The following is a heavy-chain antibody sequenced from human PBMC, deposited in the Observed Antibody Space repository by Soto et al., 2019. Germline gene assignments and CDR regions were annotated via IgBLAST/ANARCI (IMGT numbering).Heavy chain of an antibody. D-gene: IGHD3-22*01. J-gene: IGHJ4*02. V-gene: IGHV3-15*07. CDR1: GFIFADAW. CDR3: CTDAARRDSGGYYYEGAY. Sequence: EVQLVESGGGLVKPGGSLRLSCAASGFIFADAWLHWVRQAPGKGLEWVGRIERKAEGGTADYSAPVEGRFIISRDDSKKTLYLQMNSLDTEDTAIYYCCTDAARRDSGGYYYEGAYWGQGALVTVSS. CDR2: IERKAEGGTA.